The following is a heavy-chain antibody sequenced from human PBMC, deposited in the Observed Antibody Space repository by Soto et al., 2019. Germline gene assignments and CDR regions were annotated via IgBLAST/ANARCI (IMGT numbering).Heavy chain of an antibody. Sequence: ASVKVSCKASGYTFTSYGISWVRQAPGQGLEWMGWISAYNGNTNYAQELQGRVTMTTDTSTSTAYMELRSLRSDDTAVYYCARLYDSSGYGELDPWGQGTLVTISS. V-gene: IGHV1-18*01. CDR2: ISAYNGNT. CDR3: ARLYDSSGYGELDP. D-gene: IGHD3-22*01. J-gene: IGHJ5*02. CDR1: GYTFTSYG.